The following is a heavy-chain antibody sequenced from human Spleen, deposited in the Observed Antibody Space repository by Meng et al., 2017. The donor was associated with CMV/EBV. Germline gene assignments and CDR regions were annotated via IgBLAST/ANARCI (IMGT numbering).Heavy chain of an antibody. CDR3: ARAGIAARPSPIDY. D-gene: IGHD6-6*01. J-gene: IGHJ4*02. Sequence: KAYGYTFTSYGITWVRQAPGQGLEWMGWISAYNGNTNYAQKLQGRVTMTTDTSTSTAYMELRSLRSDDTAVYYCARAGIAARPSPIDYWGQGSLVTVSS. V-gene: IGHV1-18*01. CDR1: GYTFTSYG. CDR2: ISAYNGNT.